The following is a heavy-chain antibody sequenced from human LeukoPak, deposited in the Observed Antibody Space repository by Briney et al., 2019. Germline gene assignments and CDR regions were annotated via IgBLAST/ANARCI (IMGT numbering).Heavy chain of an antibody. J-gene: IGHJ3*02. CDR2: INHSGST. D-gene: IGHD2-2*01. V-gene: IGHV4-34*01. CDR3: ARVVQGFDDFEI. CDR1: GGSFSGYY. Sequence: SETLSLTCAVYGGSFSGYYWSWIRQPPGKGLEWIGEINHSGSTNYNPSLKNRVTISVDTSKNQFSLKLSSVTAADTAVYYCARVVQGFDDFEIWGQGTMATVSS.